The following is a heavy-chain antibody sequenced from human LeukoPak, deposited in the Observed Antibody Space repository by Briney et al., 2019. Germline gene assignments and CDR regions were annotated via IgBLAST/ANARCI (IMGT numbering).Heavy chain of an antibody. CDR1: GFTFSSYE. J-gene: IGHJ4*02. CDR2: ISSSGRTR. Sequence: PGGSLRLSCAASGFTFSSYEMKWVRQAPGKGLEGVSYISSSGRTRNYADSVKGRFAISRDNANNSLFLHMNSLRAEDTAVYYCAREALGLDSWGQGTLVTVSS. D-gene: IGHD1-26*01. CDR3: AREALGLDS. V-gene: IGHV3-48*03.